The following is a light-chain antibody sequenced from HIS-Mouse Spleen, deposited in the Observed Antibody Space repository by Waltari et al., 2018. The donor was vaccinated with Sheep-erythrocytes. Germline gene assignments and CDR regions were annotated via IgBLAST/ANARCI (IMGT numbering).Light chain of an antibody. V-gene: IGKV4-1*01. CDR2: WAF. CDR3: QQYYSTLT. Sequence: DIVMTQSPDSLAVSLGERATINCKSSQSVLYSSNNKNYLAWYQQKPGQPPNVLIYWAFTRESGVPDRFSGSGSGTDFTLTISSLQAEDVAVYYCQQYYSTLTFGGGTKVEIK. J-gene: IGKJ4*01. CDR1: QSVLYSSNNKNY.